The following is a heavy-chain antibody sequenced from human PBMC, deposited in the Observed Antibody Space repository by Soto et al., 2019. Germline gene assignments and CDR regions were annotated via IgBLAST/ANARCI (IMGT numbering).Heavy chain of an antibody. CDR3: ARWDIVVVPAAIVRYYYYGMDV. Sequence: WASVKVSCKASGYTFTSYGISWVRQAPGQGLEWTGWISAYNGNTNYAQKLQGRVTMTTDTSTSTAYMELRSLRSDDTAVYYCARWDIVVVPAAIVRYYYYGMDVWGQGTTVTVSS. V-gene: IGHV1-18*01. CDR1: GYTFTSYG. J-gene: IGHJ6*02. CDR2: ISAYNGNT. D-gene: IGHD2-2*02.